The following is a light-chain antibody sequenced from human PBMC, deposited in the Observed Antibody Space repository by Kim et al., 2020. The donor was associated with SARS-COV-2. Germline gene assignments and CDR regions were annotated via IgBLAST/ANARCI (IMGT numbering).Light chain of an antibody. V-gene: IGLV2-11*01. CDR2: DVT. J-gene: IGLJ2*01. CDR3: CSYAGTYVV. Sequence: ARPVTTSCTGSMSEVDCYNYVPRYQHHPGKAPNRIIYDVTRRPAGVRDRFSGSKSGNTASLTISGLQAGDEADYYCCSYAGTYVVFVGGTQLTVL. CDR1: MSEVDCYNY.